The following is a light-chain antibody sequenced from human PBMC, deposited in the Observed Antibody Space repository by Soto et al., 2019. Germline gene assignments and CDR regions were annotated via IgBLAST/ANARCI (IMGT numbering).Light chain of an antibody. CDR3: RQYNTYWGT. V-gene: IGKV1-5*01. J-gene: IGKJ1*01. CDR1: QSISSW. Sequence: DIPMTQSPSTLSASVGDRVTITCRASQSISSWLAWYQQKPGKAPKLLIYDASSLESGVPSRFSGSESGTEFTLTISSLQPDDFATYYGRQYNTYWGTFGQGTKVEIK. CDR2: DAS.